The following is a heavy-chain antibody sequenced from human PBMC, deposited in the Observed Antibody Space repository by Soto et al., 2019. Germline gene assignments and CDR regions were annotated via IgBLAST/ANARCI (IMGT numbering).Heavy chain of an antibody. D-gene: IGHD3-10*01. CDR2: IYWDDDK. CDR3: AHREFDGIREVIRWFEP. CDR1: GFSLTTTGVG. Sequence: QITLRESGPTLVKPTQTLTLTCTFSGFSLTTTGVGVGWFRPPPGRALGWLALIYWDDDKRNSPSLKNRLTITKDTAKNQVVLTMSNMAPGDTATFCCAHREFDGIREVIRWFEPWGQGILVTVSS. V-gene: IGHV2-5*02. J-gene: IGHJ5*01.